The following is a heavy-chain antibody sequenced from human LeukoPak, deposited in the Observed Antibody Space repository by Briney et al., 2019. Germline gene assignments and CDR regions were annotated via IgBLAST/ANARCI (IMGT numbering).Heavy chain of an antibody. D-gene: IGHD3-3*01. CDR2: INHSGST. CDR3: ARVSTVLRFLEWLSPPYYFDY. V-gene: IGHV4-34*01. J-gene: IGHJ4*02. Sequence: SETLSLTCAVYGGSFSGYYWSWIRHPPGKGLEWIGEINHSGSTNYNPTLKSQVTISVDTSKNQFSLKLSSVTAADTAVYYCARVSTVLRFLEWLSPPYYFDYWGQGTLVTVSS. CDR1: GGSFSGYY.